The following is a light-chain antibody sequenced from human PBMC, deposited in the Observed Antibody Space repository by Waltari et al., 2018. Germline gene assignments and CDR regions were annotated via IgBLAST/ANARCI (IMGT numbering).Light chain of an antibody. CDR1: SSDVGAYNY. Sequence: QSALTQPRSVSGSPGQSVIISCTGTSSDVGAYNYVSWYQQHPGKAPKLVIYDVSKRPAGVPDRFSGSKSGNTASLTISGLQAEDEADYYCCSYAGSYTWVFGGGTKLTVL. CDR2: DVS. J-gene: IGLJ3*02. V-gene: IGLV2-11*01. CDR3: CSYAGSYTWV.